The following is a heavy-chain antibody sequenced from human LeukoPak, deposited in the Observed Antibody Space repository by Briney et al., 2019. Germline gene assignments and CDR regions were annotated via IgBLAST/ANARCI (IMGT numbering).Heavy chain of an antibody. J-gene: IGHJ4*02. CDR3: ARVRERRRYFDWLLGPFDY. CDR1: GYTLTELS. D-gene: IGHD3-9*01. V-gene: IGHV1-18*01. Sequence: GASVKVSCKVSGYTLTELSMHWVRQAPGKGLEWMGWISAYNGNTNYAQKLQGRVTMTTDTSTSTAYMELRSLRSDDTAVYYCARVRERRRYFDWLLGPFDYWGQGTLVTVSS. CDR2: ISAYNGNT.